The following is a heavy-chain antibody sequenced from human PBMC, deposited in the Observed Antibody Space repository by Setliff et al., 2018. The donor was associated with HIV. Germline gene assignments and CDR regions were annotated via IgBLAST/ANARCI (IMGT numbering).Heavy chain of an antibody. CDR3: ARDMMYHYDRSGSFGWFGP. CDR2: MHNSGNT. D-gene: IGHD3-22*01. V-gene: IGHV4-39*07. Sequence: SETLSLTCTVSGGSISSHYWGWIRQPPGKGLEWIGSMHNSGNTYYNPSVKSRVTISVDTSKNQFSLKLTSVTAADTAVYYCARDMMYHYDRSGSFGWFGPWGQGTLVTVSS. J-gene: IGHJ5*02. CDR1: GGSISSHY.